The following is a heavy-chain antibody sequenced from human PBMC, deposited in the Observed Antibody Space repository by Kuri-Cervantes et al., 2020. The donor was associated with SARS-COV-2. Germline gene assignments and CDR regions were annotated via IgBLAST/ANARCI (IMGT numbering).Heavy chain of an antibody. V-gene: IGHV1-18*01. CDR2: ISAYNGNT. D-gene: IGHD6-19*01. CDR3: ARVIIAVAGTDAFDI. Sequence: ASVKVSCKASGYTFSSYGINWVRQAPGQGLEWMGWISAYNGNTNYAQKLQGRVTMTTDTSTSTAYMELRSLRSDDTAVYYCARVIIAVAGTDAFDIWGQGTMVTVSS. CDR1: GYTFSSYG. J-gene: IGHJ3*02.